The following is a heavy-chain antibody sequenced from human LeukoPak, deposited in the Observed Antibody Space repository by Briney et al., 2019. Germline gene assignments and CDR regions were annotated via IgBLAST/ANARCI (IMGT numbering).Heavy chain of an antibody. CDR3: AKDKFKWELLIREGSLGN. D-gene: IGHD1-26*01. J-gene: IGHJ4*02. Sequence: SETLSLTCTVSGGSISSYYWSWIRQPPGKGLEWIGYFYYSGSTNYNPSLKSRVTISVDTSKNQFSLKLSSVTAADTALYYCAKDKFKWELLIREGSLGNWGQGTLVTVSS. CDR2: FYYSGST. V-gene: IGHV4-59*01. CDR1: GGSISSYY.